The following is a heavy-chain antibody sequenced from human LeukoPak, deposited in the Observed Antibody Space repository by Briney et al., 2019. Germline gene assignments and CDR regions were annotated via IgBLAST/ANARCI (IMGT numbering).Heavy chain of an antibody. CDR3: ARVRDGSLRGGFDI. D-gene: IGHD3-10*01. CDR2: ISYDGSKE. CDR1: GFTFSRYA. Sequence: GGSLRLSCGASGFTFSRYAVHWVRQAPGKGLEWVALISYDGSKEYYADSVQGRFRISRDSSQNTLYLQLNSLRTEDTAVYYCARVRDGSLRGGFDIWGQGTLVTVSS. J-gene: IGHJ3*02. V-gene: IGHV3-30-3*01.